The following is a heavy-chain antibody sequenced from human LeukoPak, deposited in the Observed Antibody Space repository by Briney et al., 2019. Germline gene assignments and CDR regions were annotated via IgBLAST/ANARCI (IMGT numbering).Heavy chain of an antibody. CDR1: GGAISGYY. V-gene: IGHV4-59*08. J-gene: IGHJ4*02. CDR2: IFYSGTT. Sequence: SETLSLTCTVSGGAISGYYWSWIRQPPGKGLEWIGYIFYSGTTNYNPSLKSRVTISVDTSKNQFSLRLSSVTAADTAVYYCARFGHYYDSSGYYNWGQGTLVTVSS. CDR3: ARFGHYYDSSGYYN. D-gene: IGHD3-22*01.